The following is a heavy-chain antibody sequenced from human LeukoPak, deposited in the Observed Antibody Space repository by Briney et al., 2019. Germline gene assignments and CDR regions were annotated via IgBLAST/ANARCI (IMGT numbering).Heavy chain of an antibody. J-gene: IGHJ6*03. V-gene: IGHV3-74*01. Sequence: GGSLRLSCAASGYTFSSYWMHWVRQAPGKGLVCVSRINSDGSTTHYADSVKGRFTISRDNAKSSLYLQMNSLRAEDTALYYCARQRWSFYFYMDVWGKGTTVTISS. CDR1: GYTFSSYW. D-gene: IGHD2-15*01. CDR3: ARQRWSFYFYMDV. CDR2: INSDGSTT.